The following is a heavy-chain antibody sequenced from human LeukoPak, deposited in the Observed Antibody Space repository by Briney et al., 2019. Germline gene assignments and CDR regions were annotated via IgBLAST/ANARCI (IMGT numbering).Heavy chain of an antibody. Sequence: GGSLRLSCAASGFTFSYCTMHWVRQAPGKGLEWVAVISYDGSNEYYADSVKGRFTISRDNSKNTLYLQMNSLRVEDTAVYYCARVLNYYDSSGYYFSYWGQGTLVTVSS. CDR1: GFTFSYCT. D-gene: IGHD3-22*01. V-gene: IGHV3-30-3*01. CDR3: ARVLNYYDSSGYYFSY. J-gene: IGHJ4*02. CDR2: ISYDGSNE.